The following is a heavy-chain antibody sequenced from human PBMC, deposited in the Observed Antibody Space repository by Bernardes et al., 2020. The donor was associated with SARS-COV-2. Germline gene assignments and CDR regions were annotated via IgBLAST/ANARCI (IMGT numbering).Heavy chain of an antibody. CDR3: ARRRVAGRDYFDL. CDR1: GFTFSNYW. V-gene: IGHV3-74*01. Sequence: GGSLRLSCAASGFTFSNYWIHWVRQAPGKGMVWVSRINTDGSSTGYADSVRGRFTISRDDRKNTLYLQMNSLRVEDTAVYYCARRRVAGRDYFDLWGQGTLVTVSS. J-gene: IGHJ4*02. D-gene: IGHD6-19*01. CDR2: INTDGSST.